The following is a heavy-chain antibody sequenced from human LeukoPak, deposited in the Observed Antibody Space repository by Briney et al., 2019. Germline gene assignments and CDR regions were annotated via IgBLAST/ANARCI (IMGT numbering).Heavy chain of an antibody. V-gene: IGHV4-34*01. J-gene: IGHJ4*02. CDR3: ARGLRDGYNSGY. D-gene: IGHD5-24*01. CDR1: GGSFSGYY. Sequence: PSETLSLTCAVYGGSFSGYYWSWIRQPPGKGLEWTGEINHSGSTNYNPSLKSRVTISVDTSKNQFSLKLSSVTAADTAVYYCARGLRDGYNSGYWGQGTLVTVSS. CDR2: INHSGST.